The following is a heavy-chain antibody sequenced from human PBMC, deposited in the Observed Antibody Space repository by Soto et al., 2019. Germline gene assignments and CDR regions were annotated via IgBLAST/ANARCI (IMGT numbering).Heavy chain of an antibody. Sequence: QLQLQESGPGLVKPSETLSLTCTVSGGSISSSSYYWGWIRQPPGKGLEWIGSIYYSGSTYYNPSLTSRGTLSVDTSKNQFSLKLSSVTAADTAVYYCARVGSWYVVHWGQGTLVTVSS. V-gene: IGHV4-39*01. CDR1: GGSISSSSYY. J-gene: IGHJ5*02. CDR2: IYYSGST. D-gene: IGHD6-13*01. CDR3: ARVGSWYVVH.